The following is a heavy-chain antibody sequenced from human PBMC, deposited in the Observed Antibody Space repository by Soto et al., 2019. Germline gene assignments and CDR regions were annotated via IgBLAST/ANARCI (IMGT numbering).Heavy chain of an antibody. CDR3: ARGQLLHYQYGLDV. CDR1: GVPITTFY. Sequence: QVQLQESGPALVRPSDSLSLMCSVSGVPITTFYWSWIRQPPGKGLEYIGYIYYGGSTHYNPALKSRVTISVETAKNEFSLNLRSVTAADTAAYYCARGQLLHYQYGLDVWGQGTTVIV. J-gene: IGHJ6*02. V-gene: IGHV4-59*07. CDR2: IYYGGST. D-gene: IGHD3-10*01.